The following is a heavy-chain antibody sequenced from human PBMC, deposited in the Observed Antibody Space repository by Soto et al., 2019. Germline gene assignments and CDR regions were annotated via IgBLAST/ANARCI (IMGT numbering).Heavy chain of an antibody. V-gene: IGHV4-34*01. D-gene: IGHD3-22*01. Sequence: SETSLTCAVYGGSFSGYYWSWIRQPPGKGLEWIGEINHSGSTNYNPSLKSRVTISVDTSKNQFSLKLSSVTAADTAVYYCARGSYYYDSSGYYFDYWGQGTLVTVSS. J-gene: IGHJ4*02. CDR1: GGSFSGYY. CDR3: ARGSYYYDSSGYYFDY. CDR2: INHSGST.